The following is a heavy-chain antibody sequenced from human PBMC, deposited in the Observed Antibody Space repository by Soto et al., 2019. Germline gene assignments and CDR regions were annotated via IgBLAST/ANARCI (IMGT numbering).Heavy chain of an antibody. CDR2: IYPSDSDT. D-gene: IGHD6-13*01. CDR1: GYNFASQW. J-gene: IGHJ4*02. V-gene: IGHV5-51*01. Sequence: GESLKIYCQVSGYNFASQWLGWVREKPGKGLEWMGIIYPSDSDTRYRPSFQGQVIISADKSIRAAHLQCSSLKASDTAIFYCSSTHFPDVSSCYMVDYWGQGTLVTVSS. CDR3: SSTHFPDVSSCYMVDY.